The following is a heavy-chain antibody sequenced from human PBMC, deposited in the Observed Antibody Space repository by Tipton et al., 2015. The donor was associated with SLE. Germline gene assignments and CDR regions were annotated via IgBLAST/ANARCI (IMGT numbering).Heavy chain of an antibody. CDR1: GASVSSGGYF. Sequence: TLSLTCTVSGASVSSGGYFWNWIRQHPGKGLEWIGSFYYSGNTYYSPSLKSRVTISVDASKNQFSLKLTSVTAADTALYYCARRGRGEGAFDIWGQGTMVTVSS. V-gene: IGHV4-39*07. J-gene: IGHJ3*02. CDR3: ARRGRGEGAFDI. CDR2: FYYSGNT. D-gene: IGHD2-21*01.